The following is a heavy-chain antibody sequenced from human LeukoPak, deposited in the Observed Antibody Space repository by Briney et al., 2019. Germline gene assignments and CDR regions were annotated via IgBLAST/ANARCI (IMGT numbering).Heavy chain of an antibody. CDR2: ISGSGGST. D-gene: IGHD3-22*01. Sequence: GGSLRLSCAAAGFTFSSYAMSWVRQAPGKGLEWVSDISGSGGSTYYADSVKGRFTISRDNSKNTLYLQMNSLRAEDTAVYYCAKGDYYYDSSGYYPTLLGYWGQGTLVTLSS. V-gene: IGHV3-23*01. CDR1: GFTFSSYA. CDR3: AKGDYYYDSSGYYPTLLGY. J-gene: IGHJ4*02.